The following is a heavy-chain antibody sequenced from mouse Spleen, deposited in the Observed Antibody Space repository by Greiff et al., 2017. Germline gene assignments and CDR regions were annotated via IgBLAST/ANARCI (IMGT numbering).Heavy chain of an antibody. Sequence: EVKLVESEGGLVQPGSSMKLSCTASGFTFSDYYMAWVRQVPEKGLEWVANINYDGSSTYYLDSLKSRFIISRDNAKNILYLQMSSLKSEDTATYYCARDRGYYDGSYPFAYWGQGTLVTVSA. CDR2: INYDGSST. J-gene: IGHJ3*01. D-gene: IGHD1-1*01. V-gene: IGHV5-16*01. CDR1: GFTFSDYY. CDR3: ARDRGYYDGSYPFAY.